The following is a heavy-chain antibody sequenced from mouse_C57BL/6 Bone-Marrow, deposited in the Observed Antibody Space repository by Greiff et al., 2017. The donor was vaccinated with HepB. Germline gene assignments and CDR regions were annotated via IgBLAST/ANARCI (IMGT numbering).Heavy chain of an antibody. CDR2: INPNYGTT. Sequence: EVKLMESGPELVKPGASVKISCKASGYSFTDYNMNWVKQSNGKSLEWIGVINPNYGTTSYNQKFKGKATLTVDQSSSTAYMQLNSLTSEDSAVYYCARRYYGSSYRYYFDYWGQGTTLTVSS. V-gene: IGHV1-39*01. J-gene: IGHJ2*01. CDR3: ARRYYGSSYRYYFDY. D-gene: IGHD1-1*01. CDR1: GYSFTDYN.